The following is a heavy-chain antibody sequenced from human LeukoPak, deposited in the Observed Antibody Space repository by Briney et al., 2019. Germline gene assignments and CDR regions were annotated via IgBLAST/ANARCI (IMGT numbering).Heavy chain of an antibody. CDR2: IYHSGST. CDR1: GGSISSGGYS. D-gene: IGHD6-6*01. J-gene: IGHJ5*02. V-gene: IGHV4-30-2*01. Sequence: SETLSLTCAVSGGSISSGGYSWSWIRQPPGKGLEWIGYIYHSGSTYYNPSLKSRVTISVDRSKNQSSLKLSSVTAADTAVYYCAKKSSIAAPFDPWGQGTLVTVSS. CDR3: AKKSSIAAPFDP.